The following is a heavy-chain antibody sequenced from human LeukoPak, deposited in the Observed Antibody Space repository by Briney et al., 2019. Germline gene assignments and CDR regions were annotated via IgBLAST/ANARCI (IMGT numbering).Heavy chain of an antibody. CDR3: ASDSFYDSGGYFCY. V-gene: IGHV4-4*07. D-gene: IGHD3-22*01. CDR1: GGSINVFY. Sequence: SETLSLTCTVSGGSINVFYWSWIRQPAGKGLQWIGRISTSGNTDYNPSLKSRVTMSVDTSKNQFSLKLTSVTAADTAVYYCASDSFYDSGGYFCYWGQGTPVTVSS. J-gene: IGHJ4*02. CDR2: ISTSGNT.